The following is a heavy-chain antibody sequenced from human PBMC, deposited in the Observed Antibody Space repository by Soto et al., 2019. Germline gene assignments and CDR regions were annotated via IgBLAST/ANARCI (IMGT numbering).Heavy chain of an antibody. J-gene: IGHJ4*02. CDR3: ARARSYGYEWSDY. V-gene: IGHV1-69*06. CDR1: GGTFSSYA. CDR2: IIPIFGTA. D-gene: IGHD5-18*01. Sequence: GASVKVSCKASGGTFSSYAISWVRQAPGQGLEWMGGIIPIFGTANYAQKFQGRVTITADKSTSTAYMELSSLRSEDTAVYYCARARSYGYEWSDYWGQGTLVTVSS.